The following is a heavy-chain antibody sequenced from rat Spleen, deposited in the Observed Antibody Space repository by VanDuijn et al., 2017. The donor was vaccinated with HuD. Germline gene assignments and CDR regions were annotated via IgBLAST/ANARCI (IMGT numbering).Heavy chain of an antibody. CDR3: ARSYGGYTQHWFAY. D-gene: IGHD1-11*01. CDR1: GFSLISYS. CDR2: IWGDGST. J-gene: IGHJ3*01. Sequence: QVQLKESGPGLVQPSQTPSLTCTVSGFSLISYSVHWIRQPPGKGLEWMGGIWGDGSTDYNSALKSRLSITRDTSKSQVYLKMNSLQTEDTATYYCARSYGGYTQHWFAYWGQGTLVTVSS. V-gene: IGHV2-1*01.